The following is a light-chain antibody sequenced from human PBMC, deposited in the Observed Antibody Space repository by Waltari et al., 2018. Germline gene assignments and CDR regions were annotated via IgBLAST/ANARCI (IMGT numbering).Light chain of an antibody. CDR3: QSYDNILHGCV. Sequence: SVLTQPPSVSGAPGQRVTISCIWPHSPLGAFPVPSYQKSPGAAPKLLIYGSSNRPAGVPDRFSGSKSDTSASLVITGLQVEDEGDFYCQSYDNILHGCVFGTGTKVIV. J-gene: IGLJ1*01. V-gene: IGLV1-40*02. CDR2: GSS. CDR1: HSPLGAFP.